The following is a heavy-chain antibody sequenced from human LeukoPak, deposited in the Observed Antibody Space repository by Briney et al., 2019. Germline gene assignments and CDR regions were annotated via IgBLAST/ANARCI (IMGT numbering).Heavy chain of an antibody. V-gene: IGHV1-8*02. D-gene: IGHD3-22*01. Sequence: ASVKVSCKASGYTFTSYGISWVRQATGQGLEWMGWMNPNSGNTGYAQKFQGRVTMTRNTSISTAYMELSSLRSEDTAVYYCARGRRGMIVVVMYYFDYWGQGTLVMVSS. CDR1: GYTFTSYG. CDR3: ARGRRGMIVVVMYYFDY. J-gene: IGHJ4*02. CDR2: MNPNSGNT.